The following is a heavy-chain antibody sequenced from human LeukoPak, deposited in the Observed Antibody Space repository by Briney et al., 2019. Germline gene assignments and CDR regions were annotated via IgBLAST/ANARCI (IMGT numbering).Heavy chain of an antibody. CDR1: GGSISSSSYY. CDR2: IYYSGST. V-gene: IGHV4-39*01. CDR3: ASSRWLSNYFDY. D-gene: IGHD5-12*01. J-gene: IGHJ4*02. Sequence: SETLSLTCTVSGGSISSSSYYWGWIRQPPGKGLEWTGTIYYSGSTYNHPSLKSRVTISVDTSKNQFSLKLSSVTATDTAVYYCASSRWLSNYFDYWGQGTLVTVSS.